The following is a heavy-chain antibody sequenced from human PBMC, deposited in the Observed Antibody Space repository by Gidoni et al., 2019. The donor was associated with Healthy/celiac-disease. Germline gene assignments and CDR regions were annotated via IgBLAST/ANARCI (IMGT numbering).Heavy chain of an antibody. D-gene: IGHD3-9*01. V-gene: IGHV1-18*01. CDR2: ISAYNGNT. J-gene: IGHJ5*02. CDR3: ARLGHDDILTGSNWFDP. Sequence: QVQLVQSGAEVKKPGASVQVSCKASGYTFTSYGISWVRQAPGQGLEWMGWISAYNGNTNYAQKLQGRVTMTTDTSTSTAYMELRSLRSDDTAVYYCARLGHDDILTGSNWFDPWGQGTLVTVSS. CDR1: GYTFTSYG.